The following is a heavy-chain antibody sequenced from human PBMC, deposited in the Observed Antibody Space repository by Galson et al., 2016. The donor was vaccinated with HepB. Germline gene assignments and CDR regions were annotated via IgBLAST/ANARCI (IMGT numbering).Heavy chain of an antibody. CDR3: AGVVVAATNWFDP. D-gene: IGHD2-15*01. J-gene: IGHJ5*02. CDR2: INHSGDT. CDR1: GGSLSSYY. Sequence: DTLSLTCSVSGGSLSSYYWSWIRRPPGKGLEWIGEINHSGDTKYNPSLKSRVTLSVDTSKNQFSLELTSMTAADTAVYYCAGVVVAATNWFDPWGQGTLVTVSS. V-gene: IGHV4-34*01.